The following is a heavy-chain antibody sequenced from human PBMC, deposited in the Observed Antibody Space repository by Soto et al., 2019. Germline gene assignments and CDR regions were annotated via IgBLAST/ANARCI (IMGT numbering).Heavy chain of an antibody. CDR3: ARAVYYDFWSGYYRGFEP. D-gene: IGHD3-3*01. CDR1: GGTFSSYA. J-gene: IGHJ5*02. Sequence: GASVKVSCKASGGTFSSYAISWVRQAPGQGLEWMGGIIPIFGTANYAQKFQGRVTITADESTSTAYMELSSLRSEDTAVYYCARAVYYDFWSGYYRGFEPWGQGTLVTVSS. V-gene: IGHV1-69*13. CDR2: IIPIFGTA.